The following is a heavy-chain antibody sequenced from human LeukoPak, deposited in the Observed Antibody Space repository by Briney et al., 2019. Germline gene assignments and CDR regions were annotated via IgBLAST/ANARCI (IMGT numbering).Heavy chain of an antibody. J-gene: IGHJ4*02. CDR3: AKGGFGFGELKFDY. V-gene: IGHV3-23*01. CDR2: ISGSGARS. CDR1: GITFSSYA. Sequence: GGSLRLSCAASGITFSSYAMSWVRQAPGKGLEWVSGISGSGARSYYADSVKGRFTISRDNSKNRMYLQMNSLRAEDTAVYHCAKGGFGFGELKFDYWGQGTLVTVSS. D-gene: IGHD3-10*01.